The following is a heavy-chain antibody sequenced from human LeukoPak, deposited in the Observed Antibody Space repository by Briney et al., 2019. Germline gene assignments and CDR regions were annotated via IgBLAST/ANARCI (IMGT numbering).Heavy chain of an antibody. Sequence: PGRSLRLSCAASGFTFSSYGMHWVRQAPGKGLEWVAVISYDGSNKYYADSVKGRFTISRDNSKNTLYLQMNSLRAEDTAVYYCASSGYSVDYWGQGTLVTVSS. J-gene: IGHJ4*02. CDR2: ISYDGSNK. D-gene: IGHD3-22*01. V-gene: IGHV3-30*03. CDR1: GFTFSSYG. CDR3: ASSGYSVDY.